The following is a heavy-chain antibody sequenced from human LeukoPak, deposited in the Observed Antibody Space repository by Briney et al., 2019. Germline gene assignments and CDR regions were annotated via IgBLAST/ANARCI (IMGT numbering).Heavy chain of an antibody. CDR1: GGSFSGYY. CDR3: ASFFPTQHDSSGYYYRRAIPYGGKGDY. Sequence: SETLSLTCAVYGGSFSGYYWSWIRQPPGKGLEWIGEINHSGSTNYNPSLKSRVTISIDTSKNQFSLKLSSVTAADTAVYYCASFFPTQHDSSGYYYRRAIPYGGKGDYWGQGTLVTVSS. J-gene: IGHJ4*02. CDR2: INHSGST. D-gene: IGHD3-22*01. V-gene: IGHV4-34*01.